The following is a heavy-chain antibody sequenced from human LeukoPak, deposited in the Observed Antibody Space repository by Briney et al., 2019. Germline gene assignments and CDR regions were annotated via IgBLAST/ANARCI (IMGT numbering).Heavy chain of an antibody. J-gene: IGHJ4*02. CDR1: GFTFSSYA. Sequence: GGSLRLSCAASGFTFSSYAMSWVRQAPGKGLEWVSGISGSGTSTYYADSVKGRFTISRDNSKNTLYLQMNSLRAEDTALYYCAKEPASGSCFDYWGQGTLVTVSS. CDR3: AKEPASGSCFDY. V-gene: IGHV3-23*01. CDR2: ISGSGTST. D-gene: IGHD3-10*01.